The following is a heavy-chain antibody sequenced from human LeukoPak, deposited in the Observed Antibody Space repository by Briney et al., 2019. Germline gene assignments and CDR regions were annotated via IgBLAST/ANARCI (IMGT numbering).Heavy chain of an antibody. D-gene: IGHD3-9*01. Sequence: PGGSLRLSCAASGFSLSRYWMHWVRQAPGTGLVWVSYIDNDGTDTNYADSVRGRFTVSRDNAKNTLYLQMNGLRAEDTAVYYCTTAGFDHNMDVCGKGTTVT. CDR1: GFSLSRYW. V-gene: IGHV3-74*01. J-gene: IGHJ6*03. CDR2: IDNDGTDT. CDR3: TTAGFDHNMDV.